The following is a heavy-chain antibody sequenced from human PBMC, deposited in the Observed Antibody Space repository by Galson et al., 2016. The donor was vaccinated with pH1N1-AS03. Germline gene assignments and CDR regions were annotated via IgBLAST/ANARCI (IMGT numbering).Heavy chain of an antibody. CDR2: ISWNSGTF. V-gene: IGHV3-9*01. Sequence: SLRLSCAASGFNFDNYAMHWVRQARGKGLEWVSGISWNSGTFDYADSVKGRFTISRDNAKNSLYLQMHSLRAEDTAVYYCARTFPGRVVVVAAAMQEGPDYWGQGTLVTVSS. CDR3: ARTFPGRVVVVAAAMQEGPDY. J-gene: IGHJ4*02. D-gene: IGHD2-2*01. CDR1: GFNFDNYA.